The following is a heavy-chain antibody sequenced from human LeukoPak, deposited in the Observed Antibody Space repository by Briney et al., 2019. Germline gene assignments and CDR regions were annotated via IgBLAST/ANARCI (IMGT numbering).Heavy chain of an antibody. CDR1: GFIFNDAW. V-gene: IGHV3-30-3*01. Sequence: GGSLRLSCTASGFIFNDAWMFWVRQAPGKGLEWVAVISYDGSNKYYADSVKGRFTISRDNSKNTLYLQMNSLRAEDTAVYYCARDWAATRTEGILDYWGQGTLVTVSS. J-gene: IGHJ4*02. CDR3: ARDWAATRTEGILDY. D-gene: IGHD1-14*01. CDR2: ISYDGSNK.